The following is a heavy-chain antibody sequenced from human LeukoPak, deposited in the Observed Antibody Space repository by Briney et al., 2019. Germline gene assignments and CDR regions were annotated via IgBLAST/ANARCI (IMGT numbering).Heavy chain of an antibody. J-gene: IGHJ3*02. V-gene: IGHV1-2*02. Sequence: ASVKVSCKASGYTFTAYYIHWVRQAPGQGLEWMGWINPNSGGSNSAQKFQGRVTMTRDTSFSTAYMELSRLRSDDTAVYYCAAERYGGLTDCCNFEIWGQGTMVTVSS. CDR2: INPNSGGS. CDR3: AAERYGGLTDCCNFEI. CDR1: GYTFTAYY. D-gene: IGHD4-23*01.